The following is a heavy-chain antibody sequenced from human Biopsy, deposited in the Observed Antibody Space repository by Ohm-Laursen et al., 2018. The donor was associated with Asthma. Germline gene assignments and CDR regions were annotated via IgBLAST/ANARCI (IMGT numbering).Heavy chain of an antibody. CDR1: GTHFGSYN. CDR3: LRDTLGYYFDI. V-gene: IGHV3-30-3*01. J-gene: IGHJ4*02. CDR2: ITFDGSTQ. D-gene: IGHD6-13*01. Sequence: SLRLSCAASGTHFGSYNMHWARQAPGKGLEWVAVITFDGSTQHYGDSVKGRFTISRDSSKNMLFLQMNSLRAEDTAVYYCLRDTLGYYFDIWGQGTQVTVSS.